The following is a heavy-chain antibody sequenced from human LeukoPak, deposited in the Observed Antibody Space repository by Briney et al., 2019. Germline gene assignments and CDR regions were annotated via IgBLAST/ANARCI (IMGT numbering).Heavy chain of an antibody. CDR3: ARGRGGGYSYGSIYYYYMDV. Sequence: APVKVSCKASGYTFTSYDINWVRQATGQGLEWMGWMNPNSGNTGYAQKFQGRVTMTRNTSISTAYMELSSLRSEDTAVYYCARGRGGGYSYGSIYYYYMDVWGKGTAVTVSS. CDR1: GYTFTSYD. CDR2: MNPNSGNT. J-gene: IGHJ6*03. D-gene: IGHD5-18*01. V-gene: IGHV1-8*01.